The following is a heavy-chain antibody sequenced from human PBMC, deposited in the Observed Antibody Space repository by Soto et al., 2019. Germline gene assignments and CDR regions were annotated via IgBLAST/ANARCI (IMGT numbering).Heavy chain of an antibody. CDR3: ARDFAGVGPKRGAFDI. D-gene: IGHD2-15*01. J-gene: IGHJ3*02. V-gene: IGHV1-8*01. Sequence: ASVKVSCKASGYTFTSYDINWVRQATGQGLEWMGWMNPNSGNTGYAQKFQGRVTMTTDNSTSTAYMELSSLRSEDTAVYYCARDFAGVGPKRGAFDIWGQGTMVTVSS. CDR1: GYTFTSYD. CDR2: MNPNSGNT.